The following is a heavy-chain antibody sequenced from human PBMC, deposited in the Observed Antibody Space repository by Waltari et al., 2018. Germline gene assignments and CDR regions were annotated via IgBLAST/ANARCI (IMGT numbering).Heavy chain of an antibody. CDR2: SNPKSGGI. Sequence: QVQLVQSGAEVKKPGASVKVSCKASGYTFTGYYMHWVPQAPGQGFEWMGWSNPKSGGINYAQKLQGRVTMTRDTSISTAYMELSRLRSDETAVYYCARAGSSSSLYYYGMDVWGQGTTVTVSS. D-gene: IGHD6-6*01. V-gene: IGHV1-2*02. CDR1: GYTFTGYY. J-gene: IGHJ6*02. CDR3: ARAGSSSSLYYYGMDV.